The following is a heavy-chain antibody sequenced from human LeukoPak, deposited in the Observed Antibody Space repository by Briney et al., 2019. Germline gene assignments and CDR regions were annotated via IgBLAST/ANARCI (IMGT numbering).Heavy chain of an antibody. J-gene: IGHJ3*02. CDR2: IRSSGSTT. D-gene: IGHD3-22*01. CDR3: AKDSWDSSGYYYGLILNDAFDI. V-gene: IGHV3-48*03. Sequence: PGGSLRLSCAASGFSLSSYEMNWVRQAPGKGLEWVSYIRSSGSTTYYTDSVKGRFTISRDNAKNSLYLQMNSLRAEDTAVYYCAKDSWDSSGYYYGLILNDAFDIWGQGTMVTVSS. CDR1: GFSLSSYE.